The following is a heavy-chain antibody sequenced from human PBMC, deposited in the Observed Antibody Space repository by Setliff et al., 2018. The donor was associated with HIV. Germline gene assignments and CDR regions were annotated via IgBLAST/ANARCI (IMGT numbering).Heavy chain of an antibody. CDR2: INPSGGST. CDR3: ARVPILRYASPVDM. J-gene: IGHJ4*02. Sequence: ASVKVSCKASGYTFTSYYIHWVRQAPGQGLEWMGEINPSGGSTSYSEKFRGRATMTRDTSRSTVYRELSSLRFDDTAVYYCARVPILRYASPVDMWGQGTLVTVSS. D-gene: IGHD3-9*01. CDR1: GYTFTSYY. V-gene: IGHV1-46*01.